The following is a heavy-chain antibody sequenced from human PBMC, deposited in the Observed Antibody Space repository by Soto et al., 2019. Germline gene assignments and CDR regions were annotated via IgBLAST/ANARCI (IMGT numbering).Heavy chain of an antibody. CDR1: GFTFSSYA. CDR3: AKDSTRLGYCSGGSCCSDY. J-gene: IGHJ4*02. CDR2: ISGSGGGT. D-gene: IGHD2-15*01. V-gene: IGHV3-23*01. Sequence: GGSLRLSCAASGFTFSSYAMSWVRQAPGKGLEWVSTISGSGGGTYYADSVKGRFTISRDNSKNTLYLQMNSLRAEDTAVYSCAKDSTRLGYCSGGSCCSDYWGQGTLVTVSS.